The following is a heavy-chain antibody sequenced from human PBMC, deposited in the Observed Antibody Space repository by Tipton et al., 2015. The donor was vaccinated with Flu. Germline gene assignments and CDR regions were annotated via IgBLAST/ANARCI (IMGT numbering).Heavy chain of an antibody. CDR2: IWSDGSIK. V-gene: IGHV3-33*08. CDR3: ASEAIVGTTRGWFDP. Sequence: RSLRLSCAGSGFIFSTYGMHWVRQAPGRGLEWVAVIWSDGSIKYYADSVKGRFTISRDNSKNTTYLQMNSLRVEDTAVYYCASEAIVGTTRGWFDPWGQGTLVTVSS. D-gene: IGHD1-26*01. J-gene: IGHJ5*02. CDR1: GFIFSTYG.